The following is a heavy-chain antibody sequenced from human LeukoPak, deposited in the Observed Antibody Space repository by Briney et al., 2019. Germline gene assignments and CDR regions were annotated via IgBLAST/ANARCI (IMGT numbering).Heavy chain of an antibody. J-gene: IGHJ4*02. V-gene: IGHV5-51*01. CDR2: INPGDSDT. CDR3: ARGEVYFDY. CDR1: GHTFISYW. Sequence: GESLKISCKVSGHTFISYWIGWVRQMPGRGLEWMGIINPGDSDTRYSPSFQGQVTISVDKSISTAYLQWSSLKASDTAMYYCARGEVYFDYWGQGTLVTVSS.